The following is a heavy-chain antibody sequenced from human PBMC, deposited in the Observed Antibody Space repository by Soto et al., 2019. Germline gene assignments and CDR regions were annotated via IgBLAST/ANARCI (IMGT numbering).Heavy chain of an antibody. Sequence: PVGSLRLSCAASGFTFSSYWMSWVRQAPVKVLEWVANIKQDGSEKYYVDSLKGRFTISRDNAKNSLYLQMNSLRAEDTAVYYCARVRTYGSGSCYKYYYYYGTDVWGQGTTVTVSS. CDR3: ARVRTYGSGSCYKYYYYYGTDV. CDR2: IKQDGSEK. J-gene: IGHJ6*02. V-gene: IGHV3-7*03. CDR1: GFTFSSYW. D-gene: IGHD3-10*01.